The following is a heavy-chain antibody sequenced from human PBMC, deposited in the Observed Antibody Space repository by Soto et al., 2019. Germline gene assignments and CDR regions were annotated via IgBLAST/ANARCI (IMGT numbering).Heavy chain of an antibody. D-gene: IGHD6-19*01. CDR2: ISWDGGST. CDR1: GFTFDDYT. V-gene: IGHV3-43*01. J-gene: IGHJ4*02. Sequence: EVQLVESGGVVVQPGGSLRLSCAASGFTFDDYTMHWVRQAPGKGLEWVSLISWDGGSTYYADSVKGRFTISRDNIKNSLYLQMNSLRTEDTALYYCAKDAEQWLVRVTSLDYWGQGTLVTVSS. CDR3: AKDAEQWLVRVTSLDY.